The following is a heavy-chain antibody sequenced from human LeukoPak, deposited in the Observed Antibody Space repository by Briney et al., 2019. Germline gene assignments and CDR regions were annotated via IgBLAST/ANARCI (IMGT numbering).Heavy chain of an antibody. Sequence: PGGSLRLSCAPSGVTFDNFAMTWVRQAPGKGLEWVSEITGSGGSTYYADSVKGQFTISRDNSKNTLYLQMNSLRAEDTAVYYCAKDGQYYYDSSGYGLWGQGTLVTVSS. CDR2: ITGSGGST. CDR1: GVTFDNFA. CDR3: AKDGQYYYDSSGYGL. V-gene: IGHV3-23*01. J-gene: IGHJ4*02. D-gene: IGHD3-22*01.